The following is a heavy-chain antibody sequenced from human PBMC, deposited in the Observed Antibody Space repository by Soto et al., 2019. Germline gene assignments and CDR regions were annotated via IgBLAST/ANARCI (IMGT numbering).Heavy chain of an antibody. CDR1: GYTFTSYA. Sequence: ASVKVSCKASGYTFTSYAIQWVRQAHGQRLEWMGWINAGNGNTKYSPNFLGRVTITRDTSATTAYMELSSLRSEDTAVYYCAGRSLPMLIDKDYYYSMDVWGQGTTVTVSS. CDR3: AGRSLPMLIDKDYYYSMDV. D-gene: IGHD3-10*02. CDR2: INAGNGNT. J-gene: IGHJ6*02. V-gene: IGHV1-3*01.